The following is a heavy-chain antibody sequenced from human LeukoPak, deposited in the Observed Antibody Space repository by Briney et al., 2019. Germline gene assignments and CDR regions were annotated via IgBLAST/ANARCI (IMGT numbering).Heavy chain of an antibody. D-gene: IGHD3-10*01. CDR3: AKSYYYGSGSYYTPDY. J-gene: IGHJ4*02. CDR2: ISSSSSTI. V-gene: IGHV3-48*01. CDR1: GFTFSSYS. Sequence: GGPLRLSCAASGFTFSSYSMNWVRQAPGKGLEWVSYISSSSSTIYYADSVKGRFTISRDNAKNSLYLQMNSLRAEDTAVYYCAKSYYYGSGSYYTPDYWGQGTLVTVSS.